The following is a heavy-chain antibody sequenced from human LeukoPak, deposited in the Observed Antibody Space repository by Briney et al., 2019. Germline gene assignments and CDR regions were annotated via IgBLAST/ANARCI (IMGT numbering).Heavy chain of an antibody. CDR1: GFTVTTNY. J-gene: IGHJ4*02. D-gene: IGHD3-22*01. CDR3: ARGGSSGFYFGY. CDR2: TYSGGTT. V-gene: IGHV3-66*01. Sequence: PGGSLRLSCAASGFTVTTNYMTWVRQAPGRGLEWVSVTYSGGTTYYADSVKGRFTISRDNSKNTLYLQTNSLRAEDTAVYYCARGGSSGFYFGYWGQGTLVTVSS.